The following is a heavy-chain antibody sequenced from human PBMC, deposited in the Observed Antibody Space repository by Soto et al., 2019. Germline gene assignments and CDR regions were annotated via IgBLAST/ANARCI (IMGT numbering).Heavy chain of an antibody. V-gene: IGHV4-59*01. CDR2: ISYSGST. D-gene: IGHD2-15*01. Sequence: QVQLQESGPGLVKPSETLSLNCTVSGGSISSFYWSWVRQTPGKGLEWIGYISYSGSTNYNPSLNSRVTIPVDTSKKQFSLKLTSVTTADTAVYYCTRRQGSYLDQWGQGTLVTVSS. CDR3: TRRQGSYLDQ. CDR1: GGSISSFY. J-gene: IGHJ4*02.